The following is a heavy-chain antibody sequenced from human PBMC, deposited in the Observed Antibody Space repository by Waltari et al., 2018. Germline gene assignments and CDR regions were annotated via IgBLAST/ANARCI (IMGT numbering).Heavy chain of an antibody. CDR1: GFAFNYAW. V-gene: IGHV3-15*01. CDR2: SRSKTDGGTI. Sequence: EVQLVESGGGLVKPGGSVRLSCAASGFAFNYAWMSWVRQAPGKELEWVGRSRSKTDGGTIDYAAPVKDRFSISRDDSKNTLYLQMNSLEIEDTAVYYCTRRYCSSTTCINAFDIWGQGTVVTVSS. CDR3: TRRYCSSTTCINAFDI. D-gene: IGHD2-2*01. J-gene: IGHJ3*02.